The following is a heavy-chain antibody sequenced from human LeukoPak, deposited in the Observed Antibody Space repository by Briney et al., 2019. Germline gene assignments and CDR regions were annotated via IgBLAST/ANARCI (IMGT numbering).Heavy chain of an antibody. Sequence: PGGSLRLSCSASGFTFSSYTMNWVRQAPGKGLDWVSFISGRSTYIFYADSVKGRFTISRDNAKNSLSLQTNSLRAEDTAVYYCARGLGTTVTNEYYYDSSGYYDGGLDYWGQGTLVTVSS. CDR3: ARGLGTTVTNEYYYDSSGYYDGGLDY. CDR1: GFTFSSYT. CDR2: ISGRSTYI. V-gene: IGHV3-21*05. J-gene: IGHJ4*02. D-gene: IGHD3-22*01.